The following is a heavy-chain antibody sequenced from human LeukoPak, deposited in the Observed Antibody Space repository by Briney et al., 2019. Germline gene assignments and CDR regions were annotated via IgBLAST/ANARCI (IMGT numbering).Heavy chain of an antibody. CDR1: GFALSSYW. CDR2: INSDGRTT. D-gene: IGHD2-2*01. Sequence: GGSLRLSCASSGFALSSYWMHCVRQAPGKGRVWVSDINSDGRTTRYADSAKGRFTISRDNAKNTLYLEMTSLRAEDTAVYYCATRDYTSSKYWGQGTLVTVSP. CDR3: ATRDYTSSKY. J-gene: IGHJ4*02. V-gene: IGHV3-74*01.